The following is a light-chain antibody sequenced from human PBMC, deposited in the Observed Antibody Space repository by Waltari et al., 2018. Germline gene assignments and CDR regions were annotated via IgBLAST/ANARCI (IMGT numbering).Light chain of an antibody. Sequence: EIVLTQSPGTLSLSPGERATLSCRASQGVSRYLAWYQQRPGQAPRLLIYDASNRATGIPARFSGSGSETDFTLTISSLEPEDFAVYYCQQRSNWPLTFGGGTKVEIK. V-gene: IGKV3-11*01. CDR1: QGVSRY. J-gene: IGKJ4*01. CDR2: DAS. CDR3: QQRSNWPLT.